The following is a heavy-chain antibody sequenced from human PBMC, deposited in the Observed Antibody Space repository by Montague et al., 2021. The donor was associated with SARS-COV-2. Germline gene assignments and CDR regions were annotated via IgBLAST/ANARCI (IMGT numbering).Heavy chain of an antibody. V-gene: IGHV4-31*03. J-gene: IGHJ6*02. Sequence: TLSLTCTVSGGSISSGGYYWSWIRQHPGKSLEWIGYIYYSGSTYYNPSLKSRVTISVDTSKNQFSLKLSSVTAADTAVYYCARDRGYFDWLFHSDYYYYGMDVWGQGTTVTVSS. CDR3: ARDRGYFDWLFHSDYYYYGMDV. CDR2: IYYSGST. CDR1: GGSISSGGYY. D-gene: IGHD3-9*01.